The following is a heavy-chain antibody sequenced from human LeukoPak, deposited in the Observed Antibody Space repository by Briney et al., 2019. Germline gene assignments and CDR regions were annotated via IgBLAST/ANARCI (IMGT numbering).Heavy chain of an antibody. Sequence: ASVKVSCKASGYTFTSYYMHWVRQAPGQGLEWMGIINPSGGSTSYAQKFQGRVTMTEDTSTDTAYMELSSLRSEDTAVYYCATYFRYSSGWYSYYFDYWGQGTLVTVSS. CDR3: ATYFRYSSGWYSYYFDY. CDR1: GYTFTSYY. D-gene: IGHD6-19*01. CDR2: INPSGGST. V-gene: IGHV1-46*01. J-gene: IGHJ4*02.